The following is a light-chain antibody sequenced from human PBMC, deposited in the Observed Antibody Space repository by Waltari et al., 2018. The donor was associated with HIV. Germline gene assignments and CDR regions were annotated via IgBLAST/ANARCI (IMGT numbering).Light chain of an antibody. V-gene: IGLV2-14*01. J-gene: IGLJ3*02. CDR3: SSYTTTSTWV. CDR1: SRDVGGYKY. CDR2: EVS. Sequence: QSALTQPASVSGSPGQSITISCTGTSRDVGGYKYVSWFQQHPGKAPKLILYEVSNRPSGVSNRFSGSKSGNTASLTISGLQAEDEADYYCSSYTTTSTWVFGGGTRLTVL.